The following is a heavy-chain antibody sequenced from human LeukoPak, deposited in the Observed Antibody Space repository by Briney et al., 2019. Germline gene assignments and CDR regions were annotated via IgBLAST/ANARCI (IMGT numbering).Heavy chain of an antibody. V-gene: IGHV3-30*04. J-gene: IGHJ4*02. Sequence: PGGSLRLSCAASGFTFSDYAMHWVRQAPGKGLEWVAVISNDGGYNYYVDSVKGRFTISRDNSKNTLSVQMNSLRAEDTAVYYCAKGGPESYYGPPYDYWGQGTLVTVSS. D-gene: IGHD1-26*01. CDR1: GFTFSDYA. CDR2: ISNDGGYN. CDR3: AKGGPESYYGPPYDY.